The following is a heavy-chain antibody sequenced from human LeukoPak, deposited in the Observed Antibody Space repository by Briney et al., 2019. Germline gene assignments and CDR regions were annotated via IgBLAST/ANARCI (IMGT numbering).Heavy chain of an antibody. CDR2: LSWFGGYT. D-gene: IGHD1-1*01. V-gene: IGHV3-43*01. Sequence: GGSLRLSSATSGFSLDEYTVHRVRQAPGKGLEWVSLLSWFGGYTYYADSVQVRFTLSRDYSKNSLYLQMNSLHTEDTDFSYCAKEARGARWTGFDSWGQGTLVTVSS. CDR1: GFSLDEYT. CDR3: AKEARGARWTGFDS. J-gene: IGHJ4*02.